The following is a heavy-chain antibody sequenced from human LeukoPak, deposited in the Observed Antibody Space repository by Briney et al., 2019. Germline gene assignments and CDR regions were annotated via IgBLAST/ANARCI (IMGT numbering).Heavy chain of an antibody. CDR1: GGSISGYY. CDR2: IYTSGNT. Sequence: PSETLSLTCTVSGGSISGYYWSWIRQPAGKGLEWIGRIYTSGNTNYNPSLKSRVTMSVNTSRNQSSLRETSVTAADTAMYYCARDHTMVRDNWFDPWGQGTLVTVSS. D-gene: IGHD3-10*01. CDR3: ARDHTMVRDNWFDP. J-gene: IGHJ5*02. V-gene: IGHV4-4*07.